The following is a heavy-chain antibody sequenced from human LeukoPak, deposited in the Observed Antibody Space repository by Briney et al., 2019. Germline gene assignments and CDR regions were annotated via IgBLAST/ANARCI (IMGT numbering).Heavy chain of an antibody. CDR2: IIPIFGTA. J-gene: IGHJ5*02. D-gene: IGHD5-12*01. Sequence: GASVKVSCKASGGTFSSYAISWVRQAPGQGLEWMGGIIPIFGTANYAQKFQGRVTITADESTSTAYMELSSLRSEDTAVYYCARVVQPRLPFGGYDRWGQGTLVTVSS. CDR1: GGTFSSYA. V-gene: IGHV1-69*13. CDR3: ARVVQPRLPFGGYDR.